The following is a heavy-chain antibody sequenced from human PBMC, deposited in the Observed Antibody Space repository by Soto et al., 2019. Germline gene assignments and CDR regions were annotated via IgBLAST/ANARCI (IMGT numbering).Heavy chain of an antibody. CDR1: GGSINSGGSY. Sequence: SERMSLTCTVSGGSINSGGSYWSWIRQHSGKGLERIGYMDNSGNTYYNPSLKGRVTISLDTSKSQFSLELTSVTAADTAVYFCARDPGRSSSSGTYYSGMDVWGQGTTVTVSS. V-gene: IGHV4-31*03. CDR3: ARDPGRSSSSGTYYSGMDV. J-gene: IGHJ6*02. CDR2: MDNSGNT. D-gene: IGHD6-6*01.